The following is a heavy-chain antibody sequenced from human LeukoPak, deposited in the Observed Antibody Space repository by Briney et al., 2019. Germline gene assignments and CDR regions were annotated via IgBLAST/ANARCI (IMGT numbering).Heavy chain of an antibody. V-gene: IGHV3-48*03. Sequence: PGGSLRLSCAASGFTFSSYEMNWVRQAPGKGLEWVSYISSSGSTIYYADSVKGRFTISRDIAKNSLYLQMNSLRAEDTAVYYCARDVRLAHHYWGQGTLVTVSS. D-gene: IGHD2-15*01. CDR2: ISSSGSTI. J-gene: IGHJ4*02. CDR1: GFTFSSYE. CDR3: ARDVRLAHHY.